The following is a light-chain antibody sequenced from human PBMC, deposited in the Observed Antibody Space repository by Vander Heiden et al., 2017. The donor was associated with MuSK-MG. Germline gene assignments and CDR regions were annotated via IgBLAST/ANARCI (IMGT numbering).Light chain of an antibody. CDR3: QQYNDWPIT. Sequence: EIVMTQSPATLSVSPGEGATLSCRASESVSSNLAWYQQKPGQAPRLLIYGGSSRATGTPVRISGSGSGTEFTLTSSSLQSEDSAVYYCQQYNDWPITFGQGTRLDIK. CDR2: GGS. J-gene: IGKJ5*01. CDR1: ESVSSN. V-gene: IGKV3-15*01.